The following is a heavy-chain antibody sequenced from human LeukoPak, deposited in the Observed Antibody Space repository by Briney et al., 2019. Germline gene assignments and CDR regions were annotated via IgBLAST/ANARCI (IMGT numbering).Heavy chain of an antibody. Sequence: ASVKVSCKASGYTFTSYYMHWVRQAPGQGLEWMGIINPSGGSTSYAQKFQGRVTMTRDMSTSTVYMELSSLRSEDTAVYYCARDQWFGEFPEYYFDYWGQGTLVTVSS. V-gene: IGHV1-46*01. CDR1: GYTFTSYY. CDR2: INPSGGST. J-gene: IGHJ4*02. D-gene: IGHD3-10*01. CDR3: ARDQWFGEFPEYYFDY.